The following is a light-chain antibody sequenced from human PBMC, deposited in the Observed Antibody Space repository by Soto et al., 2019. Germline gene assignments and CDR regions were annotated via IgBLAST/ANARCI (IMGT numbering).Light chain of an antibody. CDR1: QSISTY. Sequence: DIQMTQSPSSLSASVGDRVTITCRASQSISTYLNWYQKKPGKAPKSLIYDASSLQSGVPSRFSGSGSGTDFTLTISSLHPEDFATYYCQQSYTTPHTFGQGTELQI. CDR2: DAS. V-gene: IGKV1-39*01. J-gene: IGKJ2*01. CDR3: QQSYTTPHT.